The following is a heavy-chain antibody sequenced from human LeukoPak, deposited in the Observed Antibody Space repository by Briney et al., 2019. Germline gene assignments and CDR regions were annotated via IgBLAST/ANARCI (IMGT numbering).Heavy chain of an antibody. V-gene: IGHV1-2*02. J-gene: IGHJ4*02. D-gene: IGHD6-19*01. CDR1: GYTFTAYY. CDR2: MNPNSGGT. CDR3: ARQGSNSSGWYPVDD. Sequence: GASVKVSCKTSGYTFTAYYIHWLRQAPGQGLEWMGWMNPNSGGTKYAQTFQGRVTLTRDTSISTAYLELSSLTSDDTAVYFCARQGSNSSGWYPVDDWGQGTVHSVSS.